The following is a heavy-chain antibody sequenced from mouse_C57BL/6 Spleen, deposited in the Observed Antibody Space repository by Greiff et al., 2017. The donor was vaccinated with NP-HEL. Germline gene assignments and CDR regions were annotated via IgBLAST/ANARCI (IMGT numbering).Heavy chain of an antibody. CDR1: GYTFTSYW. D-gene: IGHD2-2*01. V-gene: IGHV1-52*01. J-gene: IGHJ2*01. CDR2: IDPSDSET. Sequence: QVQLQQPGAELVRPGSSVKLSCKASGYTFTSYWMHWVKQRPIQGLEWIGNIDPSDSETHYNQKFKDKATLTVDKSSSTAYMQLSSLTSEDSAVYYCASGDGYEYYFDYWGQGTTPTVSS. CDR3: ASGDGYEYYFDY.